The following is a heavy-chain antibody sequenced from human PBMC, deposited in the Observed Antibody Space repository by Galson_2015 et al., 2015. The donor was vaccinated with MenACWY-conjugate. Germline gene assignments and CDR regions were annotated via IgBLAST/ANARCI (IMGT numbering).Heavy chain of an antibody. CDR2: ISPTSGNI. Sequence: SLRLSCAASGFSISNFGMNWVRQAPGKGLEWVSYISPTSGNIYYADPVKGRFTISRDNAKNSLYLQMNSLRDGDSAVYYCARRDARLAKLVGACDLWGQGTKVTVSS. CDR1: GFSISNFG. J-gene: IGHJ3*01. CDR3: ARRDARLAKLVGACDL. D-gene: IGHD3-16*01. V-gene: IGHV3-48*02.